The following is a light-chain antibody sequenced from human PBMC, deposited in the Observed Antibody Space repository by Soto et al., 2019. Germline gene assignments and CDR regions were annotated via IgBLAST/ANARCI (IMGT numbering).Light chain of an antibody. CDR3: QKYNSVPIT. Sequence: DIPMTQSPSSLSASVGDRVTITCRASQGISKNLAWYQQKPGKAPKLLIYAASTLQSGVPSRFSGSGSGTDFTLTISSLQPEDVATYYCQKYNSVPITFGQGTRLEIK. CDR1: QGISKN. V-gene: IGKV1-27*01. CDR2: AAS. J-gene: IGKJ5*01.